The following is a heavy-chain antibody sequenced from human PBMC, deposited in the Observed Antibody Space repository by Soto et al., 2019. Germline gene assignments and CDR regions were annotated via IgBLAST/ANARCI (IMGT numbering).Heavy chain of an antibody. CDR1: AFTVSSNY. Sequence: QPGGSLRLSCAASAFTVSSNYMSWVRQAPGKGLEWVSIIYSGGSTYYADSVKGRFTISRDNSKNTLYLQMNSLRAEDTAVYYCARDLSRTPPWGDAFDIWGQGTMVTVSS. CDR2: IYSGGST. J-gene: IGHJ3*02. CDR3: ARDLSRTPPWGDAFDI. V-gene: IGHV3-66*01. D-gene: IGHD1-26*01.